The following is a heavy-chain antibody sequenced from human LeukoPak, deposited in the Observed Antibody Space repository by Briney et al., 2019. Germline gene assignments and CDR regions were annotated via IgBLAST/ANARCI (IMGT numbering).Heavy chain of an antibody. Sequence: ASVKVSCKATGYTFTGYYMHWVRQAPGQGLEWMGWINPNSGGTNYAQKFQGRVTMTRDTSISTAYMELSRLRSDDTAVYYCAKGGTLQPSDYMDVWGKGTTVTVSS. V-gene: IGHV1-2*02. D-gene: IGHD3-16*01. CDR3: AKGGTLQPSDYMDV. CDR2: INPNSGGT. J-gene: IGHJ6*03. CDR1: GYTFTGYY.